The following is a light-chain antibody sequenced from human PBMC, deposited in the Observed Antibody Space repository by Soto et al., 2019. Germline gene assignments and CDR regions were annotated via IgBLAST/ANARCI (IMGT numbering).Light chain of an antibody. CDR2: TDS. CDR3: ATWDDSLNAVV. Sequence: QSVLTQPPSASGTPGQRVTISCSGSSSNIGSDSVNWYQQLPGTAPKPLIYTDSQRPSGVSDRFSGSKSGSSASLAISGLQSEDEATYYCATWDDSLNAVVFGGGTKLTVL. J-gene: IGLJ2*01. V-gene: IGLV1-44*01. CDR1: SSNIGSDS.